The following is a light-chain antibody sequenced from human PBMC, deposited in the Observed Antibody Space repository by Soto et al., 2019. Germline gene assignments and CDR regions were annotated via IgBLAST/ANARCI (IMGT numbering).Light chain of an antibody. CDR1: QGIRND. Sequence: DFQMNQSPSSLSASVGDRVTITCRASQGIRNDLGWYQQKPGKAPKLLIYAASSLQSGVPSRFSGSGSGTDFTLTISSLQPEDFATYYCQQSYSTLSITFGQGTRLEIK. CDR3: QQSYSTLSIT. J-gene: IGKJ5*01. CDR2: AAS. V-gene: IGKV1-39*01.